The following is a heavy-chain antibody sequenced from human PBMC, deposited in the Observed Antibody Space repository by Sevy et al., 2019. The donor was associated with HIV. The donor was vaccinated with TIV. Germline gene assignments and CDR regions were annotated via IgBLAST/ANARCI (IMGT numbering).Heavy chain of an antibody. J-gene: IGHJ3*02. D-gene: IGHD2-21*02. CDR2: GYYSCST. Sequence: SETLSLTCTVSGDSISSYYCSWIRHPPRQGLGRNGYGYYSCSTNYNPSLKSRVTISVDTSKNQFSLKLSSVTAADTAVYYCARERGDSGAFDNWGQGTMVTVSS. CDR3: ARERGDSGAFDN. CDR1: GDSISSYY. V-gene: IGHV4-59*01.